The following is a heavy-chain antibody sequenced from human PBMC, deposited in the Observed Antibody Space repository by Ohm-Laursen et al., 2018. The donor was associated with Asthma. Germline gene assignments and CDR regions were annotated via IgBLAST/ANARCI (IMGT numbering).Heavy chain of an antibody. CDR3: ARIGPEWELPGREYSLHH. Sequence: GSLRLSCADSGYTFSRYSIHWVRQVPGKGLEWVESISTASTFIYYADSVRGRFTTSRDNAKNSVYLQMNSLRAEETALYYCARIGPEWELPGREYSLHHWGQGTQVTVSS. CDR2: ISTASTFI. J-gene: IGHJ1*01. V-gene: IGHV3-21*01. CDR1: GYTFSRYS. D-gene: IGHD1-26*01.